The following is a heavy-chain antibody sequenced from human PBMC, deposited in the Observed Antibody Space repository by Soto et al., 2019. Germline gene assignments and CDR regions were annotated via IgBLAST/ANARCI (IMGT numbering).Heavy chain of an antibody. J-gene: IGHJ6*03. CDR2: ISGSGGST. CDR3: AKASTADYYYYMDV. V-gene: IGHV3-23*01. CDR1: GFTFSSYA. Sequence: EVQLLESGGGLVQPGGSLRLSCAASGFTFSSYAMSWVGQAPGRGREWVSAISGSGGSTYYADSVKGRFTISRDNSKNTLYLQMNSLRAEDTAVYYCAKASTADYYYYMDVWGKGTTVTVSS.